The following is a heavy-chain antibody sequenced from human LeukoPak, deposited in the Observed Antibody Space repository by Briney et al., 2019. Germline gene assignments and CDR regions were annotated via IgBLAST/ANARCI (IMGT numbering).Heavy chain of an antibody. J-gene: IGHJ4*02. V-gene: IGHV3-23*01. D-gene: IGHD6-6*01. CDR3: ARGLYSSSP. CDR2: ISGSGFT. CDR1: GFTFSSYA. Sequence: GGSLRLSCAASGFTFSSYAMSWVRPAPGKGLEWVSVISGSGFTYYADSVKGRFTISRDNSKNTLYLQMNSLRAEDTAVYYCARGLYSSSPWGQGTLVTVSS.